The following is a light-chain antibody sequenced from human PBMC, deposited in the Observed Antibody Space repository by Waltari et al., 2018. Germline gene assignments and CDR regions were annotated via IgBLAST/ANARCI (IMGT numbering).Light chain of an antibody. V-gene: IGKV1-39*01. CDR2: AAS. CDR3: QQSYSIPLT. CDR1: QSISRN. J-gene: IGKJ4*01. Sequence: DIQMTQSPSSLSASVGDRVPITCRASQSISRNLNWYQQKPGKAPKLLIYAASGLQNGVPSSFSGSGSGTDFTLTISSLQPEDFDTYYCQQSYSIPLTFGGGTKVEIK.